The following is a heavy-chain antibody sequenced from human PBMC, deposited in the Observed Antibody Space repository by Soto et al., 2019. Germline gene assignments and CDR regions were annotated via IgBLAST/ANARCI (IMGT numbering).Heavy chain of an antibody. Sequence: QVQLVQAGAEVKKPGASVKVSCKASGYTFTGYYMHWVRQAPAQGLERLGWINPNRGGTNYARQFQGRVNRTRHTSVSTPFMELSRLRSDDTAVYYCARGEYGTMSSFDYWGQGTLVTFCS. CDR2: INPNRGGT. D-gene: IGHD3-22*01. J-gene: IGHJ4*02. V-gene: IGHV1-2*02. CDR3: ARGEYGTMSSFDY. CDR1: GYTFTGYY.